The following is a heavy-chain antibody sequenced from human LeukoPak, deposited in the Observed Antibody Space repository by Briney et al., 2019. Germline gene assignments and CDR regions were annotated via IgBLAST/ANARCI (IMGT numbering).Heavy chain of an antibody. V-gene: IGHV3-64D*06. Sequence: GGSLRLSCSASGFTFGSYAMHWARQAPGKGLEYISGIRSNGGSTYHADSVKGRFTISRDNSKNTLYLQMSSMRTEDTAVYYCVKVSSTVGATYFGYWGQGTLVTVSS. CDR1: GFTFGSYA. CDR2: IRSNGGST. J-gene: IGHJ4*02. D-gene: IGHD1-26*01. CDR3: VKVSSTVGATYFGY.